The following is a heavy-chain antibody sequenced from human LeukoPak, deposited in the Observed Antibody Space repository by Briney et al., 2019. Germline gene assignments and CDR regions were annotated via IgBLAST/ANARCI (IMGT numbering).Heavy chain of an antibody. Sequence: AASVTVSFKASGYTFTSYYMHWVRQAPGQGLEWMGIINPSGGSTSYAQKFQGRVTMTRDTSTSTVYMELSSLRSEDTAVYYCARDWYLWDAMVRGVIHPWGQGTLVTVSS. CDR2: INPSGGST. D-gene: IGHD3-10*01. CDR3: ARDWYLWDAMVRGVIHP. V-gene: IGHV1-46*01. J-gene: IGHJ5*02. CDR1: GYTFTSYY.